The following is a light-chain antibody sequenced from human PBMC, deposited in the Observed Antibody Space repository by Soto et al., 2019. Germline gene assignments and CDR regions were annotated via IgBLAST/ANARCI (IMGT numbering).Light chain of an antibody. Sequence: QSALTQPPSASGSPGQSVTISCSGTSSDIDGYNYASWYQQHPGKAPKLMMYEVSKRPSGVHDRFSRPTSRNTASLTVSEIQAEDEADYYCSSYAGSNHYVFGTGTKVTV. V-gene: IGLV2-8*01. CDR1: SSDIDGYNY. J-gene: IGLJ1*01. CDR2: EVS. CDR3: SSYAGSNHYV.